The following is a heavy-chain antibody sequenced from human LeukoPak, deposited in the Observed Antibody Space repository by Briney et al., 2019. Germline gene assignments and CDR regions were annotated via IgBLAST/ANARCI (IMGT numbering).Heavy chain of an antibody. D-gene: IGHD1-1*01. Sequence: GGSLRLSCAASGFTFSSYGMYWVRQAPGKGLEWVAFIQFDGSNKYYADSVKGRFTISRDNSKNTLYLQMNSLRAEDTAVYYCGSGKGQWNDYYMDVWGKGTTVTVSS. CDR1: GFTFSSYG. V-gene: IGHV3-30*02. CDR2: IQFDGSNK. J-gene: IGHJ6*03. CDR3: GSGKGQWNDYYMDV.